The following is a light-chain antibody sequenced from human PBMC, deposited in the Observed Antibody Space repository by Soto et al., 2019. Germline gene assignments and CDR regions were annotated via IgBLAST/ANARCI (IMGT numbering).Light chain of an antibody. CDR3: QQYYNTPT. Sequence: DIQMTQSPSSLSASVGDRVTVTCRASQSVSIYLNWYQQKSGKAPKLLIYTTSTLQSGVPSRFSGSGSGTDFTLTISSLQPEDSATYYCQQYYNTPTFGQGTSWISN. CDR1: QSVSIY. V-gene: IGKV1-39*01. J-gene: IGKJ1*01. CDR2: TTS.